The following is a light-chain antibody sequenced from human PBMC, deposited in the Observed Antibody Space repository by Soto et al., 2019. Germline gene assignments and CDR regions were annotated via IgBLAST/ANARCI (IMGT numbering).Light chain of an antibody. Sequence: EIVLTQSPATLSLSPGERATLSCRASQSVSSYLAWYQQKPGQAPMLLIYDALNRATGIPARFSGSGSGTDFTLTISSLEPEDFALYYCQQRSNWPITFSQGTRLEIK. V-gene: IGKV3-11*01. CDR2: DAL. CDR1: QSVSSY. J-gene: IGKJ5*01. CDR3: QQRSNWPIT.